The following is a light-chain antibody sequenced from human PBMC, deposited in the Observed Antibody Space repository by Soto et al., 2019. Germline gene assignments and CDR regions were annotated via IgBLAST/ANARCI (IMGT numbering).Light chain of an antibody. J-gene: IGLJ2*01. CDR2: DVN. CDR3: CSYAGSYAEV. CDR1: SSDVGYYNY. Sequence: QSALTQPRSVSGSPGQSVTISCSGTSSDVGYYNYVSWYQQHPGKAPKLMIYDVNKRSSGVADRFCGSKSGNAASLTIAGLHAEEEGDYYCCSYAGSYAEVFGGGTKVTVL. V-gene: IGLV2-11*01.